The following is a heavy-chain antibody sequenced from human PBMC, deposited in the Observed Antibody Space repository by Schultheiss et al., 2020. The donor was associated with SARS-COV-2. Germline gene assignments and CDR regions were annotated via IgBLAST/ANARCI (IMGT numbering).Heavy chain of an antibody. D-gene: IGHD6-19*01. CDR3: AKTVAALNWFDP. Sequence: GESLKISCAASGFTFSSYGMHWVRQAPGKGLEWVANIKQDGSEKYYVDSVKGRFTISRDNAKNSLYLQMNSLRAEDTAVYHCAKTVAALNWFDPWGQGTLVTVSS. V-gene: IGHV3-7*03. CDR1: GFTFSSYG. J-gene: IGHJ5*02. CDR2: IKQDGSEK.